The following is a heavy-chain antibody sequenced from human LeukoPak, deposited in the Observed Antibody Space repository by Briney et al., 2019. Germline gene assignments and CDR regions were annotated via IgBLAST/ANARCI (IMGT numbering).Heavy chain of an antibody. D-gene: IGHD1-26*01. Sequence: PSETLSLTCTVSGGSISSYYWSWIRQPPGKGLEWIGYIYYSGSTNYNPSLKSRVTISVDTSRNQFSLKLSSVTAADAAVYYCARGGTVRNGMDVWGQGTTVTVSS. CDR1: GGSISSYY. J-gene: IGHJ6*02. CDR3: ARGGTVRNGMDV. V-gene: IGHV4-59*01. CDR2: IYYSGST.